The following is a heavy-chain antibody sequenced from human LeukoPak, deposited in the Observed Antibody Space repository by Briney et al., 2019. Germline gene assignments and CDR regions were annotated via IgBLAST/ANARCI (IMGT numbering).Heavy chain of an antibody. J-gene: IGHJ2*01. CDR1: GYTFTGYY. CDR3: ARDSPSLYCGGDCSSRYFDL. D-gene: IGHD2-21*01. CDR2: INPNSGGT. Sequence: ASVKVSCKASGYTFTGYYMHWLRQAPGQGLEWMGWINPNSGGTRYARKFQGRVTMTRDTSMSTAYMELSRLRSDDTAVYYCARDSPSLYCGGDCSSRYFDLWGRGTLVTVSS. V-gene: IGHV1-2*02.